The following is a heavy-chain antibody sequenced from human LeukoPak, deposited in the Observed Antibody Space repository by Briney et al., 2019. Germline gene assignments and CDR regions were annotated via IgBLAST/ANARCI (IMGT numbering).Heavy chain of an antibody. CDR1: GGTFSSYA. V-gene: IGHV1-69*13. Sequence: ASVKVSCKASGGTFSSYAISWARQAPGQGLEWMGGIIPIFGTANYAQKFQGRVTITADESTSTAYMELSSLRSEDTAVYYCARDRYRAYCGGDCYPDHYWGQGTLVTVSS. D-gene: IGHD2-21*01. CDR3: ARDRYRAYCGGDCYPDHY. CDR2: IIPIFGTA. J-gene: IGHJ4*02.